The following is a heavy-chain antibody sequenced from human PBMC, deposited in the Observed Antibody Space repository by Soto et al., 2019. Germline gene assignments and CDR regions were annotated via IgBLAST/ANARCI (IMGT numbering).Heavy chain of an antibody. V-gene: IGHV1-2*02. D-gene: IGHD2-15*01. CDR2: INPNSGGT. J-gene: IGHJ5*02. CDR1: GYAFTGYY. CDR3: ARDLPVVVVAATHWFDP. Sequence: GASVKVSCKASGYAFTGYYMHWVRQAPGQGLEWMGWINPNSGGTNYAQKFQGRVTMTRDTSISTAYMELSRLRSDDTAVYYCARDLPVVVVAATHWFDPWGQGTLVTVSS.